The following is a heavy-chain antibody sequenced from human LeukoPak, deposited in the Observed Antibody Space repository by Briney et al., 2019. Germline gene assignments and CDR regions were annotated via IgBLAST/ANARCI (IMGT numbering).Heavy chain of an antibody. CDR2: INPTGGST. Sequence: ASVKVSCKASGFPLTGYSIQWVRQAPGQGLEWMGIINPTGGSTSYAQKFQGRVTMTRDASTSTVYMEVSGLRSEDTAVYHCARAGIYGDCLDYWGQGTLVTVPS. V-gene: IGHV1-46*01. J-gene: IGHJ4*02. CDR1: GFPLTGYS. D-gene: IGHD4-17*01. CDR3: ARAGIYGDCLDY.